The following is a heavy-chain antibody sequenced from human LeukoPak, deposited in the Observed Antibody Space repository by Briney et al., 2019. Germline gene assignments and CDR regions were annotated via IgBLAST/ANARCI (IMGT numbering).Heavy chain of an antibody. D-gene: IGHD3-10*01. Sequence: GGSLRLSCAASGFTFSSYSMNWVRQAPGKGLEWVSSISSSSSYIYYADSVKGRFTISRDNAKNSLYLQMNSLRAEDTAVYYCASSYGSGSYYLYYYYYGMDVWGQGTTVTVSS. V-gene: IGHV3-21*01. CDR2: ISSSSSYI. J-gene: IGHJ6*02. CDR1: GFTFSSYS. CDR3: ASSYGSGSYYLYYYYYGMDV.